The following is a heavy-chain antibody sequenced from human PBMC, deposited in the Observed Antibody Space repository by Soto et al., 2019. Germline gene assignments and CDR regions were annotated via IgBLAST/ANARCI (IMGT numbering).Heavy chain of an antibody. J-gene: IGHJ2*01. Sequence: GSLRLSCAASGFTFSSYAMSWVRQAPGKGLKWVSAISGSGGSTYYADSVKGRFTISRDNFKNTLYLQMNSLRAEDTAVYFCAKAFYDSSGYYRSYWYFDLWGRGTLVTVSS. D-gene: IGHD3-22*01. CDR3: AKAFYDSSGYYRSYWYFDL. CDR1: GFTFSSYA. V-gene: IGHV3-23*01. CDR2: ISGSGGST.